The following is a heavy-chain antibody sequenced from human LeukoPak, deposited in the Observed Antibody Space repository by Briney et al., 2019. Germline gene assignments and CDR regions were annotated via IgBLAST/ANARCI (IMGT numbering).Heavy chain of an antibody. Sequence: GGSLRLSCAASGFTFSNAWMSWVRQAPGKGLEWLGRIKSKTDGGTTDYAAPVKGRFTISRDDSKNRQYLQMNSLKIEDTGVYYCKVNDPRLDHWGQGTLVTVSS. J-gene: IGHJ4*02. CDR1: GFTFSNAW. CDR2: IKSKTDGGTT. V-gene: IGHV3-15*01. CDR3: KVNDPRLDH. D-gene: IGHD2-8*01.